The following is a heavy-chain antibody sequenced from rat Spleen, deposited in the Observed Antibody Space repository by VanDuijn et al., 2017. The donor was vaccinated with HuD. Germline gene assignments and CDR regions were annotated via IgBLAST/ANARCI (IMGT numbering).Heavy chain of an antibody. CDR1: GYSIKSSY. D-gene: IGHD1-8*01. J-gene: IGHJ2*01. Sequence: EVQLQESGPGLVKPSQSLSLTCSVTGYSIKSSYRWNWIRKFPGSKMEWIGHISYSGSTSYNPSLKSRISITRDTSKNQFFLHLNSVTTEDTATYYCAREGATVDYWGQGVMVTVSS. V-gene: IGHV3-1*01. CDR2: ISYSGST. CDR3: AREGATVDY.